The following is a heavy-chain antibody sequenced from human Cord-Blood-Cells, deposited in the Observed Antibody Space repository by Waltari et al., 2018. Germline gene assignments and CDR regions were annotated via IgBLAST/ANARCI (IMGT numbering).Heavy chain of an antibody. CDR2: IYSGGST. Sequence: EVQLVETGGALIQLGGALSLSCAAAGFTVGGYYLSWVRQAPGKGLEWVSVIYSGGSTYYADSVKGRFTISRDNSKNTLYLQMNSLRAEDTAVYYCARVIADAFDIWGQGTMVTVSS. J-gene: IGHJ3*02. V-gene: IGHV3-53*02. D-gene: IGHD2-21*01. CDR3: ARVIADAFDI. CDR1: GFTVGGYY.